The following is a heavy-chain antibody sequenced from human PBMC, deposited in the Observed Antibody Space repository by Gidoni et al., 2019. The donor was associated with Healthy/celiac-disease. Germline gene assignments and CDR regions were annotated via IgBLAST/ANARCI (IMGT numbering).Heavy chain of an antibody. V-gene: IGHV5-51*03. D-gene: IGHD3-3*01. CDR3: ARLLTDHYDFWSGYYKGGRFYFDY. CDR1: GYSFTSYW. J-gene: IGHJ4*02. CDR2: IYPVDSDT. Sequence: EVQLVQSGAEVKKPGESLKISCKGSGYSFTSYWIGWVRQMPGKGLEWMGIIYPVDSDTRYSPSFQGQVTISADKSISTAYLQWSSLKASDTAMYYCARLLTDHYDFWSGYYKGGRFYFDYWGQGTLVTVSS.